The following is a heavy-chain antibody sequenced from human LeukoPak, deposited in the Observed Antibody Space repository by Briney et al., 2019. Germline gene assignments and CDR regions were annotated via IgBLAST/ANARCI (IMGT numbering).Heavy chain of an antibody. CDR3: AMGYCSGGSCPNWFGP. CDR2: IYYSGST. J-gene: IGHJ5*02. CDR1: GGSISSYY. Sequence: SETLSLTCTVSGGSISSYYWSWIRQPPGKGLEWIGYIYYSGSTNYNPSLKSRVTISVDTSKNQFSLKLSSVTAADTAVYYCAMGYCSGGSCPNWFGPWGQGTLVTVSS. V-gene: IGHV4-59*01. D-gene: IGHD2-15*01.